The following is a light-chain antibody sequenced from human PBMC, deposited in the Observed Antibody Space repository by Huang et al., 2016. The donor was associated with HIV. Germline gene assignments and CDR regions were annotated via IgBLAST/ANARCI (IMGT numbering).Light chain of an antibody. V-gene: IGKV3-15*01. J-gene: IGKJ4*01. Sequence: EIVMTQSPATLSVSPGERATLSCRASQNVGGSLAVYQKKPGQAPRLLIYEASTRATGIPARFSGSESGTDFTLTISCLQSEDFAVYYCQQYNDWSAVTFGGGTKVEI. CDR1: QNVGGS. CDR3: QQYNDWSAVT. CDR2: EAS.